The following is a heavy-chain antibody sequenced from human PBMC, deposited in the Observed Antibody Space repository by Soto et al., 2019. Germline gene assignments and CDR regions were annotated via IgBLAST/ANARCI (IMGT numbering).Heavy chain of an antibody. CDR2: IWDDGSNK. Sequence: GGSLRLSCAASGFTFSSYGMHWVRQAPGKGLEWVAVIWDDGSNKFYADSVKGRFTISRDNSKNTLYLQMNSLRAEDTAVYFCARGDRPDFDYWGQGTLVTVSS. CDR3: ARGDRPDFDY. D-gene: IGHD6-6*01. CDR1: GFTFSSYG. J-gene: IGHJ4*02. V-gene: IGHV3-33*01.